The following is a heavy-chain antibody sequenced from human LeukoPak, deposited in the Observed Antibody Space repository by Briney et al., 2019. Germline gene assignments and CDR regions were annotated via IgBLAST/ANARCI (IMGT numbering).Heavy chain of an antibody. D-gene: IGHD2-15*01. J-gene: IGHJ4*02. Sequence: SETLSLTCAVYGGSFSGYYWSWIRQPPGKGLEWIGEINHSGSTNYKPSLKSRVTISVDTSKNQCSLKLSSVTAADTAVYYCARAGQRRRVGYCSGGSCYEFDYWGQGTLVTVSS. CDR2: INHSGST. CDR1: GGSFSGYY. CDR3: ARAGQRRRVGYCSGGSCYEFDY. V-gene: IGHV4-34*01.